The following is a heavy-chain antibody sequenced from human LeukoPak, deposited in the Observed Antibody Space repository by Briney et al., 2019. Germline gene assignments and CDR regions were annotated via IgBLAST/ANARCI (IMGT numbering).Heavy chain of an antibody. V-gene: IGHV4-31*03. CDR3: ASCTLDAFDI. CDR1: GGSISSGGYS. D-gene: IGHD2-8*01. Sequence: SQTLSLTCTVSGGSISSGGYSWSWIRQHPGKGLEWIGYIYYSGSTYYNPSLKSRVTISVDTSKNQFSLKLSSVTAADTAVYYCASCTLDAFDIWGQGTMVTVSS. J-gene: IGHJ3*02. CDR2: IYYSGST.